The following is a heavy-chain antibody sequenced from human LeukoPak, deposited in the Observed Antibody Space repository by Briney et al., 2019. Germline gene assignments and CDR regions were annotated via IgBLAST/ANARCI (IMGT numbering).Heavy chain of an antibody. V-gene: IGHV3-30*03. CDR3: ARAAHTTYVLGRYYYYAMDV. Sequence: GGSLRLSCAASGFTFSSYGMHWVRQAPGKGLEWVAIISYDGSNKYYADSVKGRFTNSRDNSKNTLYLQMNSLRAEDTAVYYCARAAHTTYVLGRYYYYAMDVWGQGTTVTVSS. CDR2: ISYDGSNK. CDR1: GFTFSSYG. J-gene: IGHJ6*02. D-gene: IGHD3-10*01.